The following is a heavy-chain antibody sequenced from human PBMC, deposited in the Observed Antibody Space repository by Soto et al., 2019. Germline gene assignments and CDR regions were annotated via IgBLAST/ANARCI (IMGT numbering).Heavy chain of an antibody. D-gene: IGHD3-10*01. CDR1: GYTLTGYY. J-gene: IGHJ6*02. V-gene: IGHV1-2*04. CDR2: INPNSGGT. CDR3: ARGASGYYYYGSGRDKNRSSNYYGMDV. Sequence: ASVKVSCKASGYTLTGYYMHWVRQAPGQGLEWMGWINPNSGGTNYAQKFQGWVTMTRDTSISTAYMELSRLRSDDTAVYYCARGASGYYYYGSGRDKNRSSNYYGMDVWGQGTTVTVSS.